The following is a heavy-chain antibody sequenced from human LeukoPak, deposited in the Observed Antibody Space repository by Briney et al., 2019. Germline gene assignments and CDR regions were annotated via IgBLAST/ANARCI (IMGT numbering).Heavy chain of an antibody. V-gene: IGHV3-23*01. CDR2: ISGSSGST. J-gene: IGHJ4*02. Sequence: GGSLRLSCAASGFTFSSYAMSWVRQAPGKGLEWVSAISGSSGSTYYADYVKGRFTISRDNSKNTLYLQMNSLRAEDTAVYYCAKPILPYYYDSSGYYPNYFDYWGQGTLVTVSS. CDR3: AKPILPYYYDSSGYYPNYFDY. CDR1: GFTFSSYA. D-gene: IGHD3-22*01.